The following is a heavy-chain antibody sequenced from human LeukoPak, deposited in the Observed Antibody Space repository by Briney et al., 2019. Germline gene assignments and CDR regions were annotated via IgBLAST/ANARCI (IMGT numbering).Heavy chain of an antibody. Sequence: GGSLRLSCAASRFTVNSNYMSWVRQAPGKGLEWVSSVGSGGSTYHADSVKGRFTISRDNSKNTVYLQMNSLRAEDTAVYYCAKGGIGENGLDYWGQGTLVTVSS. CDR2: VGSGGST. J-gene: IGHJ4*02. CDR1: RFTVNSNY. D-gene: IGHD6-13*01. CDR3: AKGGIGENGLDY. V-gene: IGHV3-53*01.